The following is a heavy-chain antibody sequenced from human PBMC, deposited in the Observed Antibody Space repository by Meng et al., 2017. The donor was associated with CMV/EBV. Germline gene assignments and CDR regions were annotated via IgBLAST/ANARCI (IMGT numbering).Heavy chain of an antibody. J-gene: IGHJ1*01. CDR2: ISSSSSYI. Sequence: ESLKISCAASGFTFSSYSMNWVRQAPGKGLEWVSSISSSSSYIYYADSVKGRFTISRDNAKNSLYLQMNSLRAEDTAVYYCARDVSSSWYVEYFQHWGQGTLVTVSS. D-gene: IGHD6-13*01. CDR3: ARDVSSSWYVEYFQH. CDR1: GFTFSSYS. V-gene: IGHV3-21*01.